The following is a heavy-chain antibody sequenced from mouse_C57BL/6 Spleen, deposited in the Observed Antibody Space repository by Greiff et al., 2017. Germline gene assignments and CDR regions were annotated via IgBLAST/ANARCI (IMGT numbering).Heavy chain of an antibody. V-gene: IGHV5-17*01. D-gene: IGHD1-1*01. CDR3: ARFSVTVVATDY. CDR1: GFTFSDYG. CDR2: ISSGSSTI. Sequence: VQLKESGGGLVKPGGSLKLSCAASGFTFSDYGMHWVRQAPEKGLEWVAYISSGSSTISYADTVKGRFTISRDNAKNTLFLQMTSLRSEDTAMYYCARFSVTVVATDYWGQGTTLTVSS. J-gene: IGHJ2*01.